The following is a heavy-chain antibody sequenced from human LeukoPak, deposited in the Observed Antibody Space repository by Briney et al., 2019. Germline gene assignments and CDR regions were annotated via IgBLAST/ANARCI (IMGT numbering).Heavy chain of an antibody. CDR3: AKDPATYYYGSGSYSYVY. V-gene: IGHV3-11*01. CDR1: GFTFSDYY. Sequence: PGGSLRLSCAASGFTFSDYYMSWIRQAPGKGLEWVSYISSSGSTIYYADSVKGRFTISRDNSKNTLYLQMNSLRAEDTAVYYCAKDPATYYYGSGSYSYVYWGQGTLVTVSS. D-gene: IGHD3-10*01. CDR2: ISSSGSTI. J-gene: IGHJ4*02.